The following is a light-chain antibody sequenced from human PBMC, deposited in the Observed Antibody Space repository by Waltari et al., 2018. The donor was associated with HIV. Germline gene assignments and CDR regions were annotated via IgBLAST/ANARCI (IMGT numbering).Light chain of an antibody. Sequence: QSALTQSASVSGSPGQSLTIPCTGTSSEAGAYKYVPWYQQYPGKSPKVMIYEVSNRPSGVSNRFSGSWSGNTASLTISGLQPEDEADYYCCSYIGSAWVFGGGTKLTVL. CDR2: EVS. CDR1: SSEAGAYKY. CDR3: CSYIGSAWV. V-gene: IGLV2-14*01. J-gene: IGLJ3*02.